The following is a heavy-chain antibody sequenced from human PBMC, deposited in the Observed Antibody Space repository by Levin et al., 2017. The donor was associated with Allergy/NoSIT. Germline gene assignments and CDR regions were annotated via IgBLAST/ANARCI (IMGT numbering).Heavy chain of an antibody. D-gene: IGHD2-15*01. CDR1: GFTFNNFA. Sequence: GGSLRLSCAGSGFTFNNFAMNWVRQTPGKGLEWVSSIRGNGGTTYYADSAKGRFTISRDNSKNTLYLQMNSLRTDDTAIYYCAKTPAPRIQGLLPYYYCYMDVWGKGTTVSVSS. CDR2: IRGNGGTT. CDR3: AKTPAPRIQGLLPYYYCYMDV. V-gene: IGHV3-23*01. J-gene: IGHJ6*03.